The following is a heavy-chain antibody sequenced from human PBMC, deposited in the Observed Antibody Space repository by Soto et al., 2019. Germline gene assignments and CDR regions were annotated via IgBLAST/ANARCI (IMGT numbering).Heavy chain of an antibody. CDR1: GGSISGYY. V-gene: IGHV4-59*01. CDR3: ARGGGSSNPRRALDY. D-gene: IGHD1-26*01. CDR2: IYYSGIN. Sequence: SETLSLTCTVSGGSISGYYWSWIRQPPGKGLEWIGYIYYSGINNYNPSLKSRVTMSVDTSKNQSSLKLSSVTAADTAVYYCARGGGSSNPRRALDYWGQGTLVTVSS. J-gene: IGHJ4*02.